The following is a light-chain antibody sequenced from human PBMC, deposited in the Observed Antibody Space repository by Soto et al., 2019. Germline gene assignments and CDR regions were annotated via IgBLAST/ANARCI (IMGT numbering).Light chain of an antibody. Sequence: EIVLTQSPGTLSLSPGERATLSCRASQSVSSSYLAWYQQKPGQAPRLFIYDASSRATGIPDRFSGSGSGTDFTLTISRLEPEDFAVYYCLQYGSSPRTFGQGTKLEIK. J-gene: IGKJ2*01. V-gene: IGKV3-20*01. CDR2: DAS. CDR3: LQYGSSPRT. CDR1: QSVSSSY.